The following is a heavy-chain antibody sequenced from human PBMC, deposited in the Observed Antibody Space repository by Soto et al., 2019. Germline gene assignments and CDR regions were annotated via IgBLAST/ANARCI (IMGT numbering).Heavy chain of an antibody. Sequence: QVQLVQSGAEVKKPGSSVKVSCKASGGTFSSYTISWVRQAPGQGLEWMGRIIPILGIANYAQKFQGRVTITADNSTSTAYMELSSLRAEDTAVYYCARDGMVDIVATSSRDQYYYGMDVWGQGTTVTVSS. D-gene: IGHD5-12*01. CDR3: ARDGMVDIVATSSRDQYYYGMDV. V-gene: IGHV1-69*08. J-gene: IGHJ6*02. CDR1: GGTFSSYT. CDR2: IIPILGIA.